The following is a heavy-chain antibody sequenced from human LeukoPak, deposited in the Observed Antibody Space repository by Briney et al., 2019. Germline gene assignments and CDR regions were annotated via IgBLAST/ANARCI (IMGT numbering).Heavy chain of an antibody. CDR1: GGSISSGGYY. D-gene: IGHD2-2*01. CDR2: IYHSGST. CDR3: ARDLVEQFVVPAAISYYYYMDV. V-gene: IGHV4-30-2*01. Sequence: PSQTLSLTCTVSGGSISSGGYYWSWIRQPPGKGLEWIGYIYHSGSTYYNPSLKSRVTISVDRSKNQFSLKLSSVTAADTAVYYCARDLVEQFVVPAAISYYYYMDVWGKGTTVTVSS. J-gene: IGHJ6*03.